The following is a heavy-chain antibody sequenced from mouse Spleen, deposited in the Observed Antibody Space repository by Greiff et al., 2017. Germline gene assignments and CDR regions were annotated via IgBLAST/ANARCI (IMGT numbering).Heavy chain of an antibody. CDR2: INPNNGGT. CDR3: ARYYRYDGYAMDY. CDR1: GYTFTDYY. D-gene: IGHD2-14*01. J-gene: IGHJ4*01. Sequence: VQLKESGPELVKPGASVKISCKASGYTFTDYYMNWVKQSHGKSLEWIGDINPNNGGTSYNQKFKGKATLTVDKSSSTAYMELRSLTSEDSAVYYCARYYRYDGYAMDYWGQGTSVTVSS. V-gene: IGHV1-26*01.